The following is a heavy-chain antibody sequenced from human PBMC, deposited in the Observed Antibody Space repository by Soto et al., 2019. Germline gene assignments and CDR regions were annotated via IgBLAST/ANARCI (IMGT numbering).Heavy chain of an antibody. CDR2: INPNSGGT. CDR1: GYTFTGYY. Sequence: ASVKVSCKASGYTFTGYYMHWVRQAPGQGLEWMGWINPNSGGTNYAQKFQGWVTMTRDTSISTAYMELSRLRSDDTAVYYCARDYHGVKYSSSWTFDYWGQGTLVTVSS. V-gene: IGHV1-2*04. CDR3: ARDYHGVKYSSSWTFDY. D-gene: IGHD6-13*01. J-gene: IGHJ4*02.